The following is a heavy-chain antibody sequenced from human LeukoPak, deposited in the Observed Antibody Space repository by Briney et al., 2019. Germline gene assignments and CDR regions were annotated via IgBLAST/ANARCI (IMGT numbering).Heavy chain of an antibody. V-gene: IGHV3-30*04. J-gene: IGHJ4*02. CDR3: ARGGYSGYDFCFDY. Sequence: GGSLRLSCAASGFTFSSYAMHWVRRPPGKGLGGWPVISYDGINKYYADSVKARFTISRDNSKNTLYLQMNSLRAEDTAVYYCARGGYSGYDFCFDYWGQGTLVTVSS. CDR1: GFTFSSYA. CDR2: ISYDGINK. D-gene: IGHD5-12*01.